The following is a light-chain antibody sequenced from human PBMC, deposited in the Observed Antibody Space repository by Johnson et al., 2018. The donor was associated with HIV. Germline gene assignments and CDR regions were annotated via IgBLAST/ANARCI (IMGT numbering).Light chain of an antibody. Sequence: QSVLTQPPSVSAAPGQKVTISCSGNRSNIGNNYVSWYQQLPGTAPKLLIYENNKRPSGIPDRFSGSKSGTSATLGITGLQTGDEADYYCGTWDSSLSAGVLGTGTQVTVL. CDR1: RSNIGNNY. J-gene: IGLJ1*01. V-gene: IGLV1-51*02. CDR3: GTWDSSLSAGV. CDR2: ENN.